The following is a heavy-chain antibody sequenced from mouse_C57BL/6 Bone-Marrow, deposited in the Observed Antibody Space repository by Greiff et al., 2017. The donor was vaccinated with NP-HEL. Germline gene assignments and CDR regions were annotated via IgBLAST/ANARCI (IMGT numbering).Heavy chain of an antibody. V-gene: IGHV1-55*01. CDR2: IYPGSGST. J-gene: IGHJ2*01. D-gene: IGHD1-1*01. CDR3: AREYSGSSSVFDY. Sequence: VQLQQPGAELVKPGASVKMSCKASGYTFTSYWITWVKQRPGQGLEWIGDIYPGSGSTNYNEKFKSKATLTVDTSSSTAYMQLSSLTSEDSAVYYLAREYSGSSSVFDYWGQGTTLTVSS. CDR1: GYTFTSYW.